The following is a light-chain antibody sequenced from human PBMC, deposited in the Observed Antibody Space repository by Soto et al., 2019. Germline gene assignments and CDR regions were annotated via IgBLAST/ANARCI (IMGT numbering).Light chain of an antibody. CDR1: QTVRNNY. CDR2: DAS. CDR3: QQRSSWPPIT. Sequence: EFVLTQSPGTLSLSPGERATLSCRASQTVRNNYLAWYQQKPGQAPRLLIYDASNRATGIPARFSGGGSGTDFTLTIDNLEPEDFAIYYCQQRSSWPPITFGQGTRLEIK. V-gene: IGKV3-11*01. J-gene: IGKJ5*01.